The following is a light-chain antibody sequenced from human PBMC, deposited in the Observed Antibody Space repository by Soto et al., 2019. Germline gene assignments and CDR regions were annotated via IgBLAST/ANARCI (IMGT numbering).Light chain of an antibody. V-gene: IGKV3-15*01. Sequence: EVVMTQSPATLSVSPGERATLSCRASQSVNANLAWYQQKPGQAPRLLIHGASNRATGIPARFSGSGFGREFILTNISLQFEDFAVYYCQQYNTWLWTFGQGTKVEI. CDR3: QQYNTWLWT. CDR1: QSVNAN. CDR2: GAS. J-gene: IGKJ1*01.